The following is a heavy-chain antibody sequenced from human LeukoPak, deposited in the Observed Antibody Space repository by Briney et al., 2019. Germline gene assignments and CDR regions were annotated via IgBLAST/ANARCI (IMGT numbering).Heavy chain of an antibody. D-gene: IGHD1-14*01. J-gene: IGHJ4*02. CDR1: RFTFSSYA. CDR2: ISSSSSTI. CDR3: ARGWDGNLDY. V-gene: IGHV3-48*02. Sequence: GGSLRLSCEASRFTFSSYAMSWVRQAPGKGLEWVSYISSSSSTIHYADSVKGRFTISRDNAQNSLYLQMNSLRDEDTAVYYCARGWDGNLDYWGQGTLVTVSS.